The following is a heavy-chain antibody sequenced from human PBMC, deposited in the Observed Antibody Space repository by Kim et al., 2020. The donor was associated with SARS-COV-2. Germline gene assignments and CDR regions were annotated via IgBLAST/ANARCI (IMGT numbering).Heavy chain of an antibody. V-gene: IGHV3-48*04. CDR3: AREPLRITMVRGYYKPWYYFDY. CDR1: GFTFSSYT. Sequence: GGSLRLSCAASGFTFSSYTMNWVRQAPGKGLEWVSYISSSSSTIYYADSVKGRFTITRDNAKNSLYLQMNSLRAEDTAVYYCAREPLRITMVRGYYKPWYYFDYWGQGTLVTVSS. CDR2: ISSSSSTI. J-gene: IGHJ4*02. D-gene: IGHD3-10*01.